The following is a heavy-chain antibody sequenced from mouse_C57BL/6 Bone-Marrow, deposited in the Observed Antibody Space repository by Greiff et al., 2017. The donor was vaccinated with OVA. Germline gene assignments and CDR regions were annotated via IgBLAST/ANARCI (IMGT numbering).Heavy chain of an antibody. CDR2: IYPGSGNT. Sequence: VHLVESGPELVKPGASVKISCKASGYSFTSYYIHWVKQRPGQGLEWIGWIYPGSGNTKYNEKFKGKATLTADTSSSTAYMQLSSLTSEDSAVYYCAREGGNFPDYWGQGTTLTVSS. J-gene: IGHJ2*01. V-gene: IGHV1-66*01. CDR3: AREGGNFPDY. D-gene: IGHD2-1*01. CDR1: GYSFTSYY.